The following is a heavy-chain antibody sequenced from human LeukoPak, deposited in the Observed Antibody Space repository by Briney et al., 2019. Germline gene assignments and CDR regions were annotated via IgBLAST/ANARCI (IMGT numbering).Heavy chain of an antibody. CDR3: ARDFLELTYYFDY. Sequence: GGSLRLSCAASGFPFSSYAMPWVRQAPGKGLEWVAVISYDGSNKYYADSVKGRFTISRDNSKNTLYLQMNSLRAEDTAVYYCARDFLELTYYFDYWGQGTLVTVSS. V-gene: IGHV3-30-3*01. J-gene: IGHJ4*02. D-gene: IGHD1-7*01. CDR1: GFPFSSYA. CDR2: ISYDGSNK.